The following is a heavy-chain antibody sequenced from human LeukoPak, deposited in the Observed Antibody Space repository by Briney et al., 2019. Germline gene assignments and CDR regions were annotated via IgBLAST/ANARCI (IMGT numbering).Heavy chain of an antibody. Sequence: PGGSLRLSCAASGFTFSSYSMNWVRQAPGKGLEWVSSISSSSSYIYYADSVKGRFTISRDNAKNSLYLQMNSLRAEDTAVYYCARVQYSSSWYDAFDIWGQGTMATVSS. CDR1: GFTFSSYS. CDR2: ISSSSSYI. V-gene: IGHV3-21*01. CDR3: ARVQYSSSWYDAFDI. D-gene: IGHD6-13*01. J-gene: IGHJ3*02.